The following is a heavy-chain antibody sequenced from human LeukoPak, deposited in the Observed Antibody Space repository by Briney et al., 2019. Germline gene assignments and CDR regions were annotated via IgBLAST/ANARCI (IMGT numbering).Heavy chain of an antibody. CDR1: GYTFTSYD. CDR3: ARGCGWQLGPNYHMDV. CDR2: MNPNNGNI. V-gene: IGHV1-8*01. Sequence: ASVTVSCTASGYTFTSYDINWVRQAPGQGLELMGLMNPNNGNIDYAHKFQGRVTMTRNTSISTAYMELSSLRSEDRAVYYCARGCGWQLGPNYHMDVWGKGTTVTVSS. D-gene: IGHD6-19*01. J-gene: IGHJ6*03.